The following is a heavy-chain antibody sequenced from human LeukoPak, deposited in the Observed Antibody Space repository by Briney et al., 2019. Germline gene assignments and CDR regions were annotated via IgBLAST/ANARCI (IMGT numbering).Heavy chain of an antibody. D-gene: IGHD2-2*01. CDR1: GFTFSNYA. Sequence: PGGSLRLSCAASGFTFSNYAMSWARQAPGRGLEWVSAISSSGGSTYYADSVKGRFTISRDNSKNTLSLQLNSLRSEDTALYYCAKVKGSEGYCSITSCLADYWGQGTLVTVSS. CDR3: AKVKGSEGYCSITSCLADY. J-gene: IGHJ4*02. V-gene: IGHV3-23*01. CDR2: ISSSGGST.